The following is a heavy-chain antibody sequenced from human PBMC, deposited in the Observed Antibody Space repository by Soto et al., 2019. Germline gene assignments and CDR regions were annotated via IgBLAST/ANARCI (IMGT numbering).Heavy chain of an antibody. J-gene: IGHJ6*02. V-gene: IGHV5-51*01. CDR2: IYPGDSGDSDT. Sequence: PGESLKISCKGSGYSFTNYWIGWVRQMPGKGLEWMAIIYPGDSGDSDTRYSPSFQGQVTISADRSITTAYLQWSSLKASDTAMYYCARSPYSGHYYYSGMDVWGQGTTVTVSS. D-gene: IGHD5-12*01. CDR3: ARSPYSGHYYYSGMDV. CDR1: GYSFTNYW.